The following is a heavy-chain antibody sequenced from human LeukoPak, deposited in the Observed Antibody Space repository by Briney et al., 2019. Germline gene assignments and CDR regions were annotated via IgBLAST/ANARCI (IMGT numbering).Heavy chain of an antibody. D-gene: IGHD3-10*01. V-gene: IGHV1-18*01. CDR2: ISAYNGNT. Sequence: ASVTVSCKASGYTFTSYGISWVRQAPGQGREWMGWISAYNGNTNYAQKLQGRVTMTTDTSTSTAYMELRSLRSDDTAVYYCARFGGSGSYYKAFDYWGQGTLVTVSS. J-gene: IGHJ4*02. CDR3: ARFGGSGSYYKAFDY. CDR1: GYTFTSYG.